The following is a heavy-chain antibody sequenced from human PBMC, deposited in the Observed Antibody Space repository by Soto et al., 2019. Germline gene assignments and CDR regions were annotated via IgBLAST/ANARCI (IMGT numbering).Heavy chain of an antibody. D-gene: IGHD3-3*01. Sequence: EVQLVESGGGLVQPGGSLRLSCAASGFTFSSYSMNWVRQAPGKGLEWVSYISSSSSTIYYADSVKGRFTISRDNAKNSLYLQMNSLRDEDTAVYYCARDGPYPYFDFWSGWLYYFDYWGQGTLVTVSS. J-gene: IGHJ4*02. V-gene: IGHV3-48*02. CDR3: ARDGPYPYFDFWSGWLYYFDY. CDR2: ISSSSSTI. CDR1: GFTFSSYS.